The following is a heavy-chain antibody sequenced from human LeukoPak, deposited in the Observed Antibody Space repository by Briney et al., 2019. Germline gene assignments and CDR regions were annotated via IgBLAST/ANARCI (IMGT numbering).Heavy chain of an antibody. CDR2: IIPIFGTA. D-gene: IGHD3-22*01. J-gene: IGHJ4*02. CDR1: GGTFSSYA. Sequence: ASVKVSCKASGGTFSSYAISWVRQAPGQGLEWMGGIIPIFGTANYAQKFQGRVTITADESTSTAYMELSSLRSEDTAVYYCVSPGGYDSSGYSLYFDYWGQGTLVTVSS. CDR3: VSPGGYDSSGYSLYFDY. V-gene: IGHV1-69*13.